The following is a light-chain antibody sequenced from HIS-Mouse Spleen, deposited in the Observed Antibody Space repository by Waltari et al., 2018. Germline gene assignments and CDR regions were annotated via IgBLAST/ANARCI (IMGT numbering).Light chain of an antibody. V-gene: IGLV2-14*03. CDR2: DVS. J-gene: IGLJ2*01. CDR3: SSYTSSNTLEV. CDR1: SRDVGGYNY. Sequence: QSALTQPASGSGSPGQSTTIPCTGTSRDVGGYNYGTWYQQHPGKAPKLMIYDVSNRPSGVSNRFSGSKSGNTASLTISGLQAEDEADYYCSSYTSSNTLEVFGGGTKLTVL.